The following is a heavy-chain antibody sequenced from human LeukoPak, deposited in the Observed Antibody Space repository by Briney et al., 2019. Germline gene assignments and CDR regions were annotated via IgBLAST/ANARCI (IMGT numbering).Heavy chain of an antibody. D-gene: IGHD3-22*01. Sequence: GGSLRLSCAASGFTFSSYAMSWVRQAPGKGLEWVSAISGSGGSTYYADSVKGRFTISRDNSKNTLYLQMNSLRAEDTAVYFCAKFAFGDFYDGSRYYLYLDYWGQGTPVTVSS. CDR3: AKFAFGDFYDGSRYYLYLDY. V-gene: IGHV3-23*01. CDR1: GFTFSSYA. J-gene: IGHJ4*02. CDR2: ISGSGGST.